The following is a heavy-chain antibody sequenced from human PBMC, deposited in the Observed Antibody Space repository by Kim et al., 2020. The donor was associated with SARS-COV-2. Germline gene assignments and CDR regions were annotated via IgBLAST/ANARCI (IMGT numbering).Heavy chain of an antibody. CDR1: GGSFLGSS. J-gene: IGHJ4*02. CDR3: ARGRRVVVAGTPDE. CDR2: FNHNLII. Sequence: SETLSLTCGVSGGSFLGSSLHWIRQPPGKGLEWIAEFNHNLIINYNPSLKSRVTMSVDMSKNQFSLTLTSVTAADTAMYYCARGRRVVVAGTPDEWGQGTLVTVSS. D-gene: IGHD2-15*01. V-gene: IGHV4-34*01.